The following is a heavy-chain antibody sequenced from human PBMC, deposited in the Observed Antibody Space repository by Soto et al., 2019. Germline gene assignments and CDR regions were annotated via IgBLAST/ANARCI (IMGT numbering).Heavy chain of an antibody. Sequence: PSETLSLTCTVSGDSVTSGSHYWSWIRQPPGKGLEYIGYIYYSGSTYYNPSLKSRVTISVDTSKNQFPLKLSSVTAADTAVYYCARTYYYDSSGYSYYFDYWGQGTLVTVSS. CDR3: ARTYYYDSSGYSYYFDY. V-gene: IGHV4-30-4*08. CDR2: IYYSGST. CDR1: GDSVTSGSHY. J-gene: IGHJ4*02. D-gene: IGHD3-22*01.